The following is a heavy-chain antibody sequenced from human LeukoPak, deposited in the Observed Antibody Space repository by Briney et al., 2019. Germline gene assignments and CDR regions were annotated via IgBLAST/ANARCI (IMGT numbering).Heavy chain of an antibody. CDR1: GGTFSSYA. V-gene: IGHV1-69*04. CDR3: ARVPGTTVRPYFPFDY. CDR2: IIPILGIA. J-gene: IGHJ4*02. D-gene: IGHD4-17*01. Sequence: GASVKVSCKASGGTFSSYAISWVRQAPGQWLEWMGRIIPILGIANYAQKFQGRVTITADKSTSTAYMELSSLRSEDTAVYYCARVPGTTVRPYFPFDYWGQGTLVTVSS.